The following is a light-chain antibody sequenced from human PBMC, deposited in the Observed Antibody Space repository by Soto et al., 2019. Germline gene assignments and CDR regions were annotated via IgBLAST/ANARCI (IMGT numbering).Light chain of an antibody. CDR1: QTISSNY. CDR3: QLYGSSPKT. J-gene: IGKJ1*01. Sequence: EIVLTQSPGTLSLSPGERATLSCRATQTISSNYLAWYRQKPGQAPKLLIHGASTRATGIPDRFSGSGSGTDFTLTISRLEPEDFAVYCCQLYGSSPKTFGQGTKVEF. V-gene: IGKV3-20*01. CDR2: GAS.